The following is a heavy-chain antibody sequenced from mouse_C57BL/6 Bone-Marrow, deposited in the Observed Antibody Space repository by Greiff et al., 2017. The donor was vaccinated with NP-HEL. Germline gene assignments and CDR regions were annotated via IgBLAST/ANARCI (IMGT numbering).Heavy chain of an antibody. CDR1: GSSITNGNHW. V-gene: IGHV3-4*01. Sequence: EVQLVESGPALVKPSQTVSLTCTVTGSSITNGNHWWNWIRQVSGSKLEWIGYISSSGSTDRHPSSKSLITITRDTTKKQLFLQRNSDTTEDRATYYSAREGDSNYWYFDVWGTGTTVTVSS. CDR3: AREGDSNYWYFDV. CDR2: ISSSGST. D-gene: IGHD2-5*01. J-gene: IGHJ1*03.